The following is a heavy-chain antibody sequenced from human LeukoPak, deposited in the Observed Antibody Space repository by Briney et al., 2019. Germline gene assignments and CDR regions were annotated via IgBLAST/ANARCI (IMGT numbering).Heavy chain of an antibody. CDR3: ARYYAPRRYNWFEP. V-gene: IGHV4-34*01. CDR2: INHSGST. D-gene: IGHD3-3*01. J-gene: IGHJ5*02. Sequence: PSETLSLTCAVYGGSFSGYYWNWIRQPPGKGLEWMGEINHSGSTNYNPSLKSRVTISVDTSKNQFSLKLSSVTAADTAVYYCARYYAPRRYNWFEPWGQGTLVTVSS. CDR1: GGSFSGYY.